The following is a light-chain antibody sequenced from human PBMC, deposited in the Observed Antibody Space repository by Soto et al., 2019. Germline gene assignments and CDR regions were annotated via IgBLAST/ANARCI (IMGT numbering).Light chain of an antibody. CDR1: SSDVGGFNY. Sequence: QPALTQPASVSGSPGQSITISCTGTSSDVGGFNYVSWYQQHPGKAPKLLIFDVYSRPSGISNRFSGSKSGNTASLTISGLQAEDEADYYCSSYTTSSSYVFGAGTKVTVL. CDR2: DVY. CDR3: SSYTTSSSYV. J-gene: IGLJ1*01. V-gene: IGLV2-14*01.